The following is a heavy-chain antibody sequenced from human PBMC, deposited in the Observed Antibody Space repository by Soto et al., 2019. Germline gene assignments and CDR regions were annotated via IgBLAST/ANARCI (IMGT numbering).Heavy chain of an antibody. Sequence: SETLSLTCAVYGGSFSGYYWSWIRQPPGKGLEWIGEINHSGSTNYNPSVKSRVTISIDTSKNKFSLKLSSLTAADTAVYYCARGGARYYHFWSGYYYYGMDVWGQGTTVTVSS. D-gene: IGHD3-3*01. CDR1: GGSFSGYY. CDR3: ARGGARYYHFWSGYYYYGMDV. CDR2: INHSGST. V-gene: IGHV4-34*01. J-gene: IGHJ6*02.